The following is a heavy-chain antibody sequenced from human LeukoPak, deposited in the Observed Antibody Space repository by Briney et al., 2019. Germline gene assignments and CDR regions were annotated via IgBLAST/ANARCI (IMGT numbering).Heavy chain of an antibody. Sequence: GGSLRLSCAVSGFTFSSYAMSWVRQAPGKGLEWVSAISGSGGSTYYADSVKGRFTISRDNSKNTLYLQMNSLRAEDTAVYYCAKDGEGGYNRDWGQGTLVTVSS. J-gene: IGHJ4*02. CDR1: GFTFSSYA. V-gene: IGHV3-23*01. CDR3: AKDGEGGYNRD. CDR2: ISGSGGST. D-gene: IGHD1-14*01.